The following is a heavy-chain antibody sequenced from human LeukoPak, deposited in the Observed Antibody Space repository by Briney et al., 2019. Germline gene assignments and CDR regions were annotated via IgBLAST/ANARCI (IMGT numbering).Heavy chain of an antibody. CDR1: GGSISSDNYS. CDR3: ARDAYHFYSYGFRYYGMDV. CDR2: IYPSGSS. Sequence: SETLSLTCAVSGGSISSDNYSWSWIRQPPGKGLEWIGYIYPSGSSYHNPSLKSRVTISVDTSKNQFSLKLSSVTAADTAVYYCARDAYHFYSYGFRYYGMDVWGQGTTVTVSS. J-gene: IGHJ6*02. D-gene: IGHD5-18*01. V-gene: IGHV4-30-2*01.